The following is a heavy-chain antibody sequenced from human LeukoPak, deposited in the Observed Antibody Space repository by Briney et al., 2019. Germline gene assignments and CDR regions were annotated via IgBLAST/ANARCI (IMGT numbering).Heavy chain of an antibody. CDR1: GYTFTSYD. D-gene: IGHD1-26*01. Sequence: ASVKVSCKASGYTFTSYDISWVRQAPGQGLEWMGWISAYNGNTNYAQKLQGRVTMTTDTSTSTAYMELRSLRSDDTAVYYCARDLVGATPFDYWGQGTLVTVSS. V-gene: IGHV1-18*01. CDR3: ARDLVGATPFDY. CDR2: ISAYNGNT. J-gene: IGHJ4*02.